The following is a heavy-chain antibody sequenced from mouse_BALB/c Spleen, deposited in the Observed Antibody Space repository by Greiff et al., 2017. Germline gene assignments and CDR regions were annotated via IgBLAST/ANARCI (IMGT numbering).Heavy chain of an antibody. D-gene: IGHD1-2*01. V-gene: IGHV3-8*02. CDR3: ARGGRLWYFDV. Sequence: EVNVVESGPSLVKPSQTLSLTCSVTGDSITSGYWNWIRKFPGNKLEYMGYISYSGSTYYNPSLKSRISITRDTSKTQYYLQLNSVTTEDTATYYCARGGRLWYFDVWGAGTTVTVSS. CDR2: ISYSGST. CDR1: GDSITSGY. J-gene: IGHJ1*01.